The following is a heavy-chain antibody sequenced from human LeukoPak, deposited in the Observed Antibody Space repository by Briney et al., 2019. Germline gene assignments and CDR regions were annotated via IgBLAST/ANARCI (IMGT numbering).Heavy chain of an antibody. J-gene: IGHJ4*02. D-gene: IGHD6-19*01. Sequence: GGSLTLSCSASGFIFSDYPMNWVRQAPGKGLEWLAYVSSNSENIYYIASVKGRFTISSDNAKNSLFLQMNSLRVEETAVYYCARDDSSGWYSLDWGQGTLVTVSS. CDR2: VSSNSENI. V-gene: IGHV3-48*01. CDR3: ARDDSSGWYSLD. CDR1: GFIFSDYP.